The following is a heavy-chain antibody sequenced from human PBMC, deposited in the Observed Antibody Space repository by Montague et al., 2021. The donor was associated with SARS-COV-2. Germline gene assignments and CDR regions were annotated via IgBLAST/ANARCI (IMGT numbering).Heavy chain of an antibody. D-gene: IGHD5-12*01. J-gene: IGHJ4*02. CDR3: AREVGRGYSGYEGEY. Sequence: LVKPTQTLTLTCTFSGFSLSTSGMCVSWIRQPPGKGLEWIGEINHSGSTNYNPSLESRVTISVDTSKNQFSLKLSSVTAADTAVYYCAREVGRGYSGYEGEYWGQGTLVTVSS. CDR1: GFSLSTSGMC. V-gene: IGHV4-30-2*01. CDR2: INHSGST.